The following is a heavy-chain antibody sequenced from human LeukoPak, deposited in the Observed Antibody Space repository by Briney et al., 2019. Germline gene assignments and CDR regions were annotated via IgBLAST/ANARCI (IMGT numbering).Heavy chain of an antibody. J-gene: IGHJ6*02. V-gene: IGHV1-18*01. D-gene: IGHD3-3*01. Sequence: GASVKVSCKASGYTFTSYGISWVRQAPGQGLEWMGWISAYNGNTNYAQKLQGRVTMTTDTSTSTAYMELRSLRSDDTAVYYCAKDRHDFWSGYLGYYYYGMDVWGQGTTVTVSS. CDR3: AKDRHDFWSGYLGYYYYGMDV. CDR2: ISAYNGNT. CDR1: GYTFTSYG.